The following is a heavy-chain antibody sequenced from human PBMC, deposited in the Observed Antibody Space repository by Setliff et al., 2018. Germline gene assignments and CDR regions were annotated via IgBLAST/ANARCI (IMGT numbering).Heavy chain of an antibody. V-gene: IGHV4-34*01. CDR1: GGSFSNYY. J-gene: IGHJ4*02. D-gene: IGHD3-3*01. CDR2: INHSGST. CDR3: RYWSGYYNNDY. Sequence: PSETLSLTCTVYGGSFSNYYWSWIRQPPGKGLEWIGEINHSGSTNYNPSLTSRVSISVDTSTNQFSLKLYSVTAADTAVYYCRYWSGYYNNDYWGQGTLVTVSS.